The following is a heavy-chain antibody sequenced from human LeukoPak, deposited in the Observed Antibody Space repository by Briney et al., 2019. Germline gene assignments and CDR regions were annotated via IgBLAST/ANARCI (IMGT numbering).Heavy chain of an antibody. V-gene: IGHV4-59*01. CDR1: GGSISSYY. Sequence: PSETLSLTCTVSGGSISSYYWSWIRQPPGKGLEWIGYIYYSGSTNYNPSLKSRVTISVDTSKNQFSLKLSSVTAADTAVYYCARGEVYYYDSSGYVDAFDIWGQGTMVTVSS. J-gene: IGHJ3*02. CDR3: ARGEVYYYDSSGYVDAFDI. CDR2: IYYSGST. D-gene: IGHD3-22*01.